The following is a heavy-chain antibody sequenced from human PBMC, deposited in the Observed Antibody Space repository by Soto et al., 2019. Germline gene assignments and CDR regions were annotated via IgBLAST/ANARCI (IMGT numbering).Heavy chain of an antibody. CDR3: ARDHYYDSSGYQDAFDI. V-gene: IGHV3-48*02. CDR2: ISSSSSTI. D-gene: IGHD3-22*01. Sequence: HPGGSLRLSCAASGFTFSSYSMNWVRQAPGKGLEWVSYISSSSSTIYYADSVKGRFTISRDNAKNSLYLQMNSLRDEDTAVYYCARDHYYDSSGYQDAFDIWGQGTMVTVSS. J-gene: IGHJ3*02. CDR1: GFTFSSYS.